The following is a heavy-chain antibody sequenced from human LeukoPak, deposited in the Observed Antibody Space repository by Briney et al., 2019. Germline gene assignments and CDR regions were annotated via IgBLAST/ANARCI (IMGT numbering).Heavy chain of an antibody. V-gene: IGHV3-20*04. CDR2: INWNGGST. D-gene: IGHD6-19*01. Sequence: PGGSLRLSCAASGFTFDDYGMSWVRQAPGKGLEWVSGINWNGGSTGYADSVKGRFTISRDNAKNSLYLQMNSLRAEDTALYYCARDLAGPIAVAGMGAFDIWGQGTMVTVSS. J-gene: IGHJ3*02. CDR1: GFTFDDYG. CDR3: ARDLAGPIAVAGMGAFDI.